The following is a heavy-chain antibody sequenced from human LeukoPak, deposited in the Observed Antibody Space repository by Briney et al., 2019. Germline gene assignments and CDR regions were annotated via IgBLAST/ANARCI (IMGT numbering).Heavy chain of an antibody. CDR2: VYYSGST. J-gene: IGHJ4*02. V-gene: IGHV4-59*08. CDR3: ARHYGYSYGPDY. Sequence: PSETLSLTCTVSGGSISTYYWSWIRQPPGKGLEWIGYVYYSGSTSYNLSLKSRVIISVDTSKNEFSLNVSSVTAADTAVYYCARHYGYSYGPDYWGQGTLVTVSS. CDR1: GGSISTYY. D-gene: IGHD5-18*01.